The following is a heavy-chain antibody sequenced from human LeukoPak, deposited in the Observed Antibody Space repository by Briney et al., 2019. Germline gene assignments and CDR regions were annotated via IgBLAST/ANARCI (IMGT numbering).Heavy chain of an antibody. CDR2: MNPNSGNT. CDR1: GYTITSYD. CDR3: ARGQDYYDSSGPGSAFDI. J-gene: IGHJ3*02. D-gene: IGHD3-22*01. V-gene: IGHV1-8*01. Sequence: ASVTVSCKASGYTITSYDINWVRKATGQGLERMGWMNPNSGNTGYAQKFQGRVTMTRNTSISTAYMELSSLRSEDTAVYYCARGQDYYDSSGPGSAFDIWGQGTMVTVSS.